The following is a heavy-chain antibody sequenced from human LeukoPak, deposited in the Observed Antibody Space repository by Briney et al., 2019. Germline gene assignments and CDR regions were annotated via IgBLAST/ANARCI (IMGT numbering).Heavy chain of an antibody. J-gene: IGHJ4*02. CDR2: VKHDGISK. V-gene: IGHV3-30*02. D-gene: IGHD6-6*01. CDR1: GFAFNIYG. CDR3: AKDHDDSLYSSSSPLDY. Sequence: PGGSLRLSCAGSGFAFNIYGLHWIRQAPGEGLEGVAFVKHDGISKYYADSVKGRFTISRDNSKNTLYLQMNSLRAEDTAVYYCAKDHDDSLYSSSSPLDYWGQGTLVTVSS.